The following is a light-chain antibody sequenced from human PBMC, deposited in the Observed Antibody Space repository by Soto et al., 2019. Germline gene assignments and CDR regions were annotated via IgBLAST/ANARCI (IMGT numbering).Light chain of an antibody. Sequence: EIVLTQSRGTLSLSPWEKATLSCRASQSVSSSYLAWYQQKPGQAPRLLIYGASSRATGIPDRLSGSGYGTDLTITISRMQTEDFEVYYCQQYGSSPRTFGHGTKVDIK. J-gene: IGKJ1*01. CDR1: QSVSSSY. CDR3: QQYGSSPRT. CDR2: GAS. V-gene: IGKV3-20*01.